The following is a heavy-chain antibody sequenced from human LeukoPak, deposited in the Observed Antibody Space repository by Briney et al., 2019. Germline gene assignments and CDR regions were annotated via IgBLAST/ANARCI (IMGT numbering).Heavy chain of an antibody. CDR3: ARELGRNAFDI. J-gene: IGHJ3*02. CDR1: GYTFTDNN. V-gene: IGHV1-2*02. D-gene: IGHD7-27*01. CDR2: IDPNSGGT. Sequence: ASVKVSCKASGYTFTDNNMYWIRQAPGQGPECMGWIDPNSGGTNYAQKFQGRITMTRDTSISTAYMELSRLTSDVTAIYFCARELGRNAFDIWGQGTMVTVSP.